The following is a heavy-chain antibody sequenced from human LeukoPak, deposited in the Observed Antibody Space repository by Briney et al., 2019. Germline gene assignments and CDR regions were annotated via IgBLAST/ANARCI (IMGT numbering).Heavy chain of an antibody. CDR3: ARVRYYYGSGSYYRDFDY. D-gene: IGHD3-10*01. CDR2: ISSSSSYI. Sequence: GGSLRPSCAASGFTLSSNDMSWVRQAPGKGLEWVSSISSSSSYIYYADSVKGRFTISRDNAKNSLYLQMNSLRAEDTAVYYCARVRYYYGSGSYYRDFDYWGQGTLVTVSS. CDR1: GFTLSSND. V-gene: IGHV3-21*01. J-gene: IGHJ4*02.